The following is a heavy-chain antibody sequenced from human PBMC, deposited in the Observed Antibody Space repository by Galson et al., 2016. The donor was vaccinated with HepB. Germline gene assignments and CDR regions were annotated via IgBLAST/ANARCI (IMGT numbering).Heavy chain of an antibody. CDR1: GGIFSNYA. J-gene: IGHJ4*02. V-gene: IGHV1-69*13. Sequence: SVKVSCKASGGIFSNYAISWVRQAPGQGLEWMGGIIPMFGTTNYANYAQKFQGRVTISADESTSTAYMELSSLSSEDTAVYFCAREPFISPWDYWGPGTLVTVSA. D-gene: IGHD2/OR15-2a*01. CDR3: AREPFISPWDY. CDR2: IIPMFGTTNYA.